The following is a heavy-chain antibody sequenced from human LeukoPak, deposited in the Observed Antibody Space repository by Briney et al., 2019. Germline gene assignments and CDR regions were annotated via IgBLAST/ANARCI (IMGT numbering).Heavy chain of an antibody. CDR1: GGSISSYY. J-gene: IGHJ4*02. CDR3: ASFDLFGYCSGGSCSY. CDR2: IYYSGST. V-gene: IGHV4-59*12. Sequence: SETLSLTRTVSGGSISSYYWSWIRQPPGKGLEWIGYIYYSGSTNYNPSLKSRVTISVDKSKNQFSLKLSSVTAADTAVYYCASFDLFGYCSGGSCSYWGQGTLVTVSS. D-gene: IGHD2-15*01.